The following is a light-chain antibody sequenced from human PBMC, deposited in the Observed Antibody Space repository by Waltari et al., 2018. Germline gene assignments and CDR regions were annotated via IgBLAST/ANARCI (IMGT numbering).Light chain of an antibody. CDR3: AAWDDSLNGYV. CDR1: SSNIGSNT. Sequence: QSVLTQPPSASGTPGQRVTISCSGSSSNIGSNTVNWYQQLPGTAPNLLIYSNNPRPSGVPDLFSGSKSGTSASLAISGLQSEDEADYYCAAWDDSLNGYVFGTGTKVTVL. V-gene: IGLV1-44*01. CDR2: SNN. J-gene: IGLJ1*01.